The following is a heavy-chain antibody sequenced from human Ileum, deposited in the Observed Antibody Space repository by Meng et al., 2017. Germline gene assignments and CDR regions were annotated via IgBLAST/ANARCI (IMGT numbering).Heavy chain of an antibody. CDR3: ARGGAYTTSPVDY. J-gene: IGHJ4*02. D-gene: IGHD2-2*02. Sequence: ASVKVSCKASGNTFTGHFLHWVRQAPGRGLEWMGWVNPDRGGTNYAQKFQGRVSMTRDTSSSAAYMELTSLRSDDTAVYYCARGGAYTTSPVDYWGQGTLVTVSS. V-gene: IGHV1-2*02. CDR2: VNPDRGGT. CDR1: GNTFTGHF.